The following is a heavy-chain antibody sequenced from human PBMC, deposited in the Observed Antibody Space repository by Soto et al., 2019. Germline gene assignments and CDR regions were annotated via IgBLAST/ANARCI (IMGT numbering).Heavy chain of an antibody. CDR2: IWDDGSNK. Sequence: QVQLVESGGGVVQPGRSLRLSCVSSGFTFSSYGIHWVRQAPGKGLEWVAVIWDDGSNKYYADSVKGRFTISRDNSKNTLYLQMNSLRPDYTAVYYGSRPPVPKIYWYFDLCGRGTLVTVSS. CDR1: GFTFSSYG. V-gene: IGHV3-33*01. CDR3: SRPPVPKIYWYFDL. D-gene: IGHD6-6*01. J-gene: IGHJ2*01.